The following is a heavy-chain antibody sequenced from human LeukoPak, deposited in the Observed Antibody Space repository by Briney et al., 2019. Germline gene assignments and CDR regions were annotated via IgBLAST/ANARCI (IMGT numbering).Heavy chain of an antibody. CDR3: AKERGNDFGASSPYFDN. CDR2: IFGSGHST. Sequence: PGGSLKLSCAASGFTLSNYAMTWVRQAPGKGLEWVSTIFGSGHSTYYADSVKGRFTISRDNSKNTLYLQMNRLRAEDTAVYYCAKERGNDFGASSPYFDNWGQGTLVTVYS. D-gene: IGHD4-23*01. V-gene: IGHV3-23*01. CDR1: GFTLSNYA. J-gene: IGHJ4*02.